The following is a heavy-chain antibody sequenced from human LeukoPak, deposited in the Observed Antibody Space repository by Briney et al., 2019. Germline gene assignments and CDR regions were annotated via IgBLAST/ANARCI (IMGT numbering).Heavy chain of an antibody. CDR1: GFTFSSYS. V-gene: IGHV3-21*01. CDR2: ISSSSSYI. J-gene: IGHJ3*01. Sequence: GGSLRLSCAASGFTFSSYSMNWVRQAPGKGLEWVSSISSSSSYIYYADSVKGRFTISRDNAKNSPYLQMNSLRAEDTAVYYCARDPHYYDSSGVVWGQGTMVTVSS. CDR3: ARDPHYYDSSGVV. D-gene: IGHD3-22*01.